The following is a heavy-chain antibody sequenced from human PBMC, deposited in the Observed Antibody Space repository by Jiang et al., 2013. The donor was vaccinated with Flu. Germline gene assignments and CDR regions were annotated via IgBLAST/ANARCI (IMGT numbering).Heavy chain of an antibody. Sequence: SLTCTVSGGSISSYYWSWIRQPPGKGLEWIGYIYYSGSTNYNPSLKSRVTISVDTSKNQFSLKLSSVTAADTAVYYCARELVRDYGSGIAVFDPWGQGTLVTVSS. CDR3: ARELVRDYGSGIAVFDP. D-gene: IGHD3-10*01. CDR1: GGSISSYY. J-gene: IGHJ5*02. V-gene: IGHV4-59*01. CDR2: IYYSGST.